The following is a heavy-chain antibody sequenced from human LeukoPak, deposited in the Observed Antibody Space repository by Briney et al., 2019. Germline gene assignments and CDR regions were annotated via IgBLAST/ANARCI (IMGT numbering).Heavy chain of an antibody. J-gene: IGHJ4*02. D-gene: IGHD3-10*01. Sequence: GSLRLSCAASGFTFSSYSMNWVRQAPGKGLEWIGSIYYSGSTYYNPSLKSRVTISVDTSHNQFSLKLNSVTAADTALYYCARHPPYGSRNWGAYYFDSWGQGTLVTVSS. CDR1: GFTFSSYSMN. CDR3: ARHPPYGSRNWGAYYFDS. CDR2: IYYSGST. V-gene: IGHV4-39*01.